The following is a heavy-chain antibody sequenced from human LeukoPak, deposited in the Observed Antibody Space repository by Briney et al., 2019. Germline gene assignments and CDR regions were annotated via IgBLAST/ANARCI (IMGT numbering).Heavy chain of an antibody. J-gene: IGHJ3*02. CDR3: ARLDAFDI. V-gene: IGHV1-69*05. CDR2: IIPIFGTA. CDR1: GGTFSSYA. Sequence: SVKVSCKASGGTFSSYAISWVRQAPGQGLEWMGGIIPIFGTANYAQKFQGRVTITTDESTSTAYMDLLRSEDTAVYYCARLDAFDIWGQGTMVTDSS.